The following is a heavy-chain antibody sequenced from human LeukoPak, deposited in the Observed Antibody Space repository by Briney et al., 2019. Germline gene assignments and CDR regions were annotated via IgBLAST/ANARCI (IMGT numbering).Heavy chain of an antibody. J-gene: IGHJ4*02. CDR2: IYYSGST. CDR3: ASTGNYGDEKPFDY. Sequence: KTSETLSLTCTVSGGSISSYYWSWIRQPPGKGLEWIGYIYYSGSTNYNPSLKSRVTISVDTSKNQFSLKLSSVTAADTAVYYCASTGNYGDEKPFDYWGQGTLVTVSS. D-gene: IGHD4-17*01. CDR1: GGSISSYY. V-gene: IGHV4-59*08.